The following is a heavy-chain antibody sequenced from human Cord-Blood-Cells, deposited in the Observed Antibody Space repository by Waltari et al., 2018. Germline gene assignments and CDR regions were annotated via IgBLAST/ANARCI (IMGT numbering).Heavy chain of an antibody. J-gene: IGHJ1*01. V-gene: IGHV3-74*01. CDR3: ARDSGLLWFGELSH. CDR2: INRCGRST. D-gene: IGHD3-10*01. CDR1: GFTFSSYW. Sequence: EVQLVESGGGLVQPGGSLRLSCAASGFTFSSYWMHWVRQAPGKGLVGVARINRCGRSTSYADSGKGRFAISRDNAKNTLYLQMNSLRAEDTAVYYCARDSGLLWFGELSHWGQGTLVTVSS.